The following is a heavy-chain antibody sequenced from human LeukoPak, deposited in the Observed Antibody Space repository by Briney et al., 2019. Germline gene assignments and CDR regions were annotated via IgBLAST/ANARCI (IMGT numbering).Heavy chain of an antibody. J-gene: IGHJ4*02. Sequence: GGSLRLSCAASGFIVSSNYMSWVRQAPGKGLEWVSVIYSGGSTYYADSVKGRFTISRDNSKNTLYLQMNSLRAEDTAVYYCARDLYDSSGYYYGYWGQGTLVTVSS. CDR1: GFIVSSNY. CDR3: ARDLYDSSGYYYGY. V-gene: IGHV3-53*01. CDR2: IYSGGST. D-gene: IGHD3-22*01.